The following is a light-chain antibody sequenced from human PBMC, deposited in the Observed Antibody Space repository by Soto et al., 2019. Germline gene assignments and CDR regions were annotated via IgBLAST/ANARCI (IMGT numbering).Light chain of an antibody. J-gene: IGLJ2*01. Sequence: QSALTQPPSASGSPGQSVTISCTGTSSDVGGYNYVSWYQHHPGKAPKLIIYDVSKRPSGVPDRFSGSKSGNTASLTVSGLQAEDEADYYCTSYGGNHNVLFGGGTKVTVL. CDR2: DVS. V-gene: IGLV2-8*01. CDR3: TSYGGNHNVL. CDR1: SSDVGGYNY.